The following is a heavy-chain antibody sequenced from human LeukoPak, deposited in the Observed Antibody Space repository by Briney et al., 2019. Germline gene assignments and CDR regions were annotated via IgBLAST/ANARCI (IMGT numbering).Heavy chain of an antibody. CDR3: ARGLGTPPTPYYGSGIDY. D-gene: IGHD3-10*01. CDR2: INHSGST. V-gene: IGHV4-34*01. J-gene: IGHJ4*02. CDR1: GGCFSGYY. Sequence: PSETLSLTCAVYGGCFSGYYWSWIRQPPGKGLEWIGEINHSGSTNYNPSLKSRVTISVDTSKNQFSLKLTSVTAADTAVYYCARGLGTPPTPYYGSGIDYWGQGTLVTVSS.